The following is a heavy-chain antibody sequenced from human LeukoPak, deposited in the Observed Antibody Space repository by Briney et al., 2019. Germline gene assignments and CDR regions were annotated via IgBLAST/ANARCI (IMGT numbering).Heavy chain of an antibody. CDR2: ISAYNGNT. Sequence: ASVKVSCKASGYTFTSYGISWVRRAPGQGLEWMGWISAYNGNTNYAQKLQGRVTMTTDTSTSTAYMELRSLRSDDTAVYYCARDLAVAGPGGHWGQGTLVTVSS. D-gene: IGHD6-19*01. V-gene: IGHV1-18*01. J-gene: IGHJ4*02. CDR3: ARDLAVAGPGGH. CDR1: GYTFTSYG.